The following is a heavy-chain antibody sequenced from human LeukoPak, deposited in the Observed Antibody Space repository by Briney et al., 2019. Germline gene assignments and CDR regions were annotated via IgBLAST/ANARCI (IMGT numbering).Heavy chain of an antibody. J-gene: IGHJ3*02. V-gene: IGHV1-69-2*01. CDR1: GYTFTDFY. CDR3: ARACYYDSGRVGGYAFDI. CDR2: VDPEDGKT. Sequence: ASVKVSCKVSGYTFTDFYMHWVQQAPGKGLEWMGLVDPEDGKTIYAEKFQGRVTITADTSTDTVYMELSSLRSEDTAVYYCARACYYDSGRVGGYAFDIWGQGTMVTVSS. D-gene: IGHD3-22*01.